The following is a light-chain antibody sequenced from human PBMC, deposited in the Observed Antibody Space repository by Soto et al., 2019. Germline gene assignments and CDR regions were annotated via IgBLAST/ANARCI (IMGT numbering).Light chain of an antibody. J-gene: IGLJ1*01. CDR3: TSYTSTSTYV. CDR2: DVT. V-gene: IGLV2-14*01. CDR1: SSDVGAYNY. Sequence: QSVLTQPASVSGPPGQSITISCTGTSSDVGAYNYVSWYQHHPGKAPRLVIYDVTNRPSGISDRFSGSKSGNTASLIISGLLAEDEADYYCTSYTSTSTYVFGTGTKLTVL.